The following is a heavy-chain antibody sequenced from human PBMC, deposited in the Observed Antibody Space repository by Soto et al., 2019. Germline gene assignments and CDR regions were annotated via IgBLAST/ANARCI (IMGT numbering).Heavy chain of an antibody. Sequence: QVQLVESGGGVVQPGRSLRLSCAASGFTFSSYGMHWVRQAPGKGLEWVAVISYDGSNKYYADSVKGRFTISRDNSKNTLYLQMNSLRAEDTAVYYCANFGIGAWSSWGQGTLVTVSS. CDR2: ISYDGSNK. CDR1: GFTFSSYG. CDR3: ANFGIGAWSS. V-gene: IGHV3-30*18. D-gene: IGHD3-16*01. J-gene: IGHJ4*02.